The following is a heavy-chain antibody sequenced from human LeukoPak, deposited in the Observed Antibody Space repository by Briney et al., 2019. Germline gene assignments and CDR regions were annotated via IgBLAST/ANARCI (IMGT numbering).Heavy chain of an antibody. D-gene: IGHD3-10*01. CDR1: GYTFTSYY. CDR2: INPSGGST. J-gene: IGHJ6*03. V-gene: IGHV1-46*01. Sequence: ASVKVSCKASGYTFTSYYMHWVRQAHGQGLEWMGIINPSGGSTSYAQKFQGRVTMTRDTSTSTVYMELSSLRSEDTAVYYCARDLNYGSGSYYMSYYYYYYMDVWGKGTTVTVSS. CDR3: ARDLNYGSGSYYMSYYYYYYMDV.